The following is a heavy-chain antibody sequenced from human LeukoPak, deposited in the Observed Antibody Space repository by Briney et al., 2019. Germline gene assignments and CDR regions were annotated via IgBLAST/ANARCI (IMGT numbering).Heavy chain of an antibody. CDR1: GFTFSSYA. J-gene: IGHJ4*02. Sequence: GASLRLSCAASGFTFSSYARSWVRQAPGKGLEWVSGISGSGVSTYYADSVKGQFTISRDNSKNTVYLQMNSLRAEDTAIYFCAKGGLGGTAVVTMDSWGQGTLVTVSS. CDR2: ISGSGVST. CDR3: AKGGLGGTAVVTMDS. D-gene: IGHD4-23*01. V-gene: IGHV3-23*01.